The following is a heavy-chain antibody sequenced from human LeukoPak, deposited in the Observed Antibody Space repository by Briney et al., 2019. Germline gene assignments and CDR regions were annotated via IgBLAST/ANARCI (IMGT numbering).Heavy chain of an antibody. J-gene: IGHJ1*01. V-gene: IGHV4-34*01. CDR1: GGSFSGYY. CDR3: ARARGYCSGGSCYQKYFQH. Sequence: SETLSLTCAVCGGSFSGYYWRWVRQAPGKGLEGVGEINHSGSNKYNPSLNTRVTISVATSKNQFSLKLSSVTAADTAVYYCARARGYCSGGSCYQKYFQHWGQGTLVTVSS. D-gene: IGHD2-15*01. CDR2: INHSGSN.